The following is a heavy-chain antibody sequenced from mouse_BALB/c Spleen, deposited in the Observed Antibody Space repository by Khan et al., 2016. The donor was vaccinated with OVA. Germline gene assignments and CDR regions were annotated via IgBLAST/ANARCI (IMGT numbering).Heavy chain of an antibody. CDR1: GYTFTEYT. CDR2: FNPNNGGT. Sequence: EVQLQQSGPELVKPGASVRISCKTSGYTFTEYTMHWVKQSHGKSLEWLGGFNPNNGGTSYNQKFKGKATLTVDKSSSTAYMELRSLTSEDSAVYYCTRRDYSAYYWFFDVWGAGTTVTVSS. CDR3: TRRDYSAYYWFFDV. D-gene: IGHD1-2*01. V-gene: IGHV1-18*01. J-gene: IGHJ1*01.